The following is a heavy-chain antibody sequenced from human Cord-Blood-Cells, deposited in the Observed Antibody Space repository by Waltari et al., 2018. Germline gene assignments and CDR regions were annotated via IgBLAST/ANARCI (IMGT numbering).Heavy chain of an antibody. D-gene: IGHD5-12*01. V-gene: IGHV4-34*01. Sequence: QVQLQQWGAGLLKPSETLSLTCAVYGGSFSGYYWSWIRQPPGKGLEWIGAIKHRGSTNYHPSLKGRVPITVAPSKNQFPLKPSAGSASDTAVYYCARGLAQRDGYNVYWGQGTLVTVSS. CDR3: ARGLAQRDGYNVY. CDR1: GGSFSGYY. J-gene: IGHJ4*02. CDR2: IKHRGST.